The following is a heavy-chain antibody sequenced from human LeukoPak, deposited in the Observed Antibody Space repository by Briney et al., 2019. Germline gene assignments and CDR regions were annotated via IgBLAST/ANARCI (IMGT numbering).Heavy chain of an antibody. J-gene: IGHJ3*02. V-gene: IGHV4-39*07. CDR1: GGSISSSSYY. Sequence: KPSETLSLTCTVSGGSISSSSYYWGWIRQPPGKGLEWIGSIYYSGSTYYNPSLKSRVTISVDTSKNQFSLKLSSVTAADTAVYYCARSYGSGRYDAFDIWGQGTMVTVSS. D-gene: IGHD3-10*01. CDR2: IYYSGST. CDR3: ARSYGSGRYDAFDI.